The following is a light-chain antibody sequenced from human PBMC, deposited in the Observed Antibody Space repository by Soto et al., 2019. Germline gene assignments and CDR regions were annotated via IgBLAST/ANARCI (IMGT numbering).Light chain of an antibody. CDR2: KAS. CDR3: QQYGSSPLT. V-gene: IGKV1-5*03. J-gene: IGKJ4*01. Sequence: DIQMTQSPSTLSGSVGDRVTITCRASQTISSWLAWYQQKPGKAPKLLIYKASTLKSGVPSRFSGSGSGTEFTLTISSLQPDDFATYYCQQYGSSPLTFGGGTKGDIK. CDR1: QTISSW.